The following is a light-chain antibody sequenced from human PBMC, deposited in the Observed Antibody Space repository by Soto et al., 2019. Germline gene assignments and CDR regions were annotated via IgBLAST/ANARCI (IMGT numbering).Light chain of an antibody. CDR1: QSISTY. CDR2: DAS. V-gene: IGKV1-39*01. CDR3: QQSYMDPIT. Sequence: DIQMTQSPSSLAASLGNRVTITCRASQSISTYLNWYQKKPGKAPTLLIYDASRLQSGVPSRFSGSGGGTDFTLSISSVQPEDFETYFCQQSYMDPITFGQGTRLEIK. J-gene: IGKJ5*01.